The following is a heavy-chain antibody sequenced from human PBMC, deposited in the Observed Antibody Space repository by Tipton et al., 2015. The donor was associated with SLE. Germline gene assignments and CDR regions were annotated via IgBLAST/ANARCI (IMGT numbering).Heavy chain of an antibody. D-gene: IGHD3-10*01. Sequence: SLRLSCAASGFTFSSYAMSWVRQAPGKGLEWVSGISGSGGSTYYADSVKGRFTISRDNSKNTLYLQMNSLRAEDTAVYYCAKDQDYGSYYGMDVCGQGTTVTVSS. J-gene: IGHJ6*02. CDR3: AKDQDYGSYYGMDV. CDR1: GFTFSSYA. CDR2: ISGSGGST. V-gene: IGHV3-23*01.